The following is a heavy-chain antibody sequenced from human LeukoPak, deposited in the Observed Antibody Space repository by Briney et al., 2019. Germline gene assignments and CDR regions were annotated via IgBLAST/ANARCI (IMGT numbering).Heavy chain of an antibody. V-gene: IGHV3-21*01. CDR1: GFIFSSYS. J-gene: IGHJ6*02. CDR2: ISSSSSYI. Sequence: GGSLRLSCAASGFIFSSYSMNWVRQAPGKGLEWVSSISSSSSYIYYADSVKGRFTISRDNAKNSLYLQMNSLRAEDTAVYYCARDRDSGYESYYYYYGMDVWGQGTTVTVSS. CDR3: ARDRDSGYESYYYYYGMDV. D-gene: IGHD5-12*01.